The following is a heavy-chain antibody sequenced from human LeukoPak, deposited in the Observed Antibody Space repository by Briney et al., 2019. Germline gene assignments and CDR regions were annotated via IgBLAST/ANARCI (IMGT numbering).Heavy chain of an antibody. D-gene: IGHD5-18*01. CDR2: INPSGGST. J-gene: IGHJ5*02. CDR3: ARALPHRRLMDTTMEQHWFDP. V-gene: IGHV1-46*01. CDR1: GYTFTSYY. Sequence: ASVKVSCKASGYTFTSYYMYWVRQAPGQGLEWMGIINPSGGSTRYAQKFQGRVTMTRDMPTSTVYMELSSLRSEDTAVYYCARALPHRRLMDTTMEQHWFDPWGQGTLVTVSS.